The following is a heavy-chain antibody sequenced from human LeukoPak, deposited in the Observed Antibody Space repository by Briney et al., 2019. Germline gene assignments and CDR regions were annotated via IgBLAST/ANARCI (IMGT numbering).Heavy chain of an antibody. J-gene: IGHJ5*02. CDR3: ARQVTAAAAPPHGFDP. CDR1: GGSISSSSYY. V-gene: IGHV4-39*01. D-gene: IGHD6-13*01. CDR2: IYYSGST. Sequence: PSVTLSLTCTVSGGSISSSSYYWGWIRQPPGKGLEWIGSIYYSGSTYYNPSLKSRVTISVDTSKNQFSLKLSSVTAADTAVYYCARQVTAAAAPPHGFDPWGQGTLVTVSS.